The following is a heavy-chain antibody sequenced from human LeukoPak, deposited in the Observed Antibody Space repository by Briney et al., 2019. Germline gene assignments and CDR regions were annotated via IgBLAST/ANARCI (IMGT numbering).Heavy chain of an antibody. CDR2: IIGDGSYT. Sequence: WGSLRLSCAASGFTFSSYWMHWVRQAPGKGLVWVSHIIGDGSYTSYADSVKGRFTISRDNAKNTLYLQLNSLRAEDTAVYYCARGNREDSQWAVAAVEIDYWGQETLVTVSS. J-gene: IGHJ4*02. D-gene: IGHD2-2*01. CDR3: ARGNREDSQWAVAAVEIDY. CDR1: GFTFSSYW. V-gene: IGHV3-74*01.